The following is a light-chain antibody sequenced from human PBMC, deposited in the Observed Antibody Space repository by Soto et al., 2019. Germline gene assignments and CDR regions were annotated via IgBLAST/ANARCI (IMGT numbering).Light chain of an antibody. CDR3: AAWDDSLNGVV. Sequence: QSVLTQPPSASGTPGQRVTISCTGSSSNIGSNTVNSYQQLPGTDPKLLIYSNNQRPSGVPDRFSGSKYGTSASLAISGLQSEDEADYYCAAWDDSLNGVVFGGGTKLTVL. V-gene: IGLV1-44*01. CDR1: SSNIGSNT. CDR2: SNN. J-gene: IGLJ2*01.